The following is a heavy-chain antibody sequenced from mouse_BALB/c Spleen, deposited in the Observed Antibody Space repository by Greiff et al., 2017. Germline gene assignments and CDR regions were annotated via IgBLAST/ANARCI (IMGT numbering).Heavy chain of an antibody. V-gene: IGHV5-6-5*01. Sequence: EVKLMESGGGLVKPGGSLKLSCAASGFTFSSYAMSWVRQNPEKRLEWVASISSGGSTYYPDSVKGRFTISRDNARNILYLQMSSLRSEDTAMYYCARGDPYYFDYWGQGTTLTVSS. CDR1: GFTFSSYA. CDR3: ARGDPYYFDY. CDR2: ISSGGST. J-gene: IGHJ2*01.